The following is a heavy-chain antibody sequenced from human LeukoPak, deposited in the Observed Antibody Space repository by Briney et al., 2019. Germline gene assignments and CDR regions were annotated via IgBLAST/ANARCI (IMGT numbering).Heavy chain of an antibody. CDR2: IYYSGST. CDR1: GGSISSSGYY. V-gene: IGHV4-39*01. Sequence: SETLSLTCTVSGGSISSSGYYWGWIRQPPGKGLEWIGSIYYSGSTYYNPSLKSRVTISVDTSKNQFSLKLSSVTAADTAVYYCASHPLWFGDLSGLRSILNWFDPWGQGTLVTVSS. J-gene: IGHJ5*02. CDR3: ASHPLWFGDLSGLRSILNWFDP. D-gene: IGHD3-10*01.